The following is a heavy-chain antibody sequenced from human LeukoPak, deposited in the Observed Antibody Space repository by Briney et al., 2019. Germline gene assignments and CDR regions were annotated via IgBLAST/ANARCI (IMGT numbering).Heavy chain of an antibody. CDR1: GYTFTSYY. D-gene: IGHD2-15*01. V-gene: IGHV1-46*01. Sequence: ASVKVSCKASGYTFTSYYMHWVRQAPGQGLEWMGIINPSGGSTSYAQKFQGRVTMTRDTSTSTVYMERSSLRSEDTAVYYCARDRGYCSGGSCYEVYWGQGTLVTVSS. J-gene: IGHJ4*02. CDR2: INPSGGST. CDR3: ARDRGYCSGGSCYEVY.